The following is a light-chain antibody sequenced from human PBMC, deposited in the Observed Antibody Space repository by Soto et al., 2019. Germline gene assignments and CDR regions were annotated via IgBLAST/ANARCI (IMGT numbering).Light chain of an antibody. CDR3: SSYTTGGSYV. Sequence: QFVLTQPASVSGSPGLSIAISCTGTSSDVGGYNSVSWYQQHPGKAPKLMIYDVSNRPSGVSNRFSGSKSGNTASLTISGLQAEDEGDYYCSSYTTGGSYVFGTGTKLTVL. CDR1: SSDVGGYNS. V-gene: IGLV2-14*01. J-gene: IGLJ1*01. CDR2: DVS.